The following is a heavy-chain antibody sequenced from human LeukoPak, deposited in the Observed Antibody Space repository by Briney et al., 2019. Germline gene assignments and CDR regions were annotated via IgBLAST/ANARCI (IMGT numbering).Heavy chain of an antibody. Sequence: GRSLILSCAASGFTFSSYAMHWVRQAPGKGLEWVAVISYDGSNKYYADSVKGRFTISRDNSKNTLYLQMNSLRAEDTAVYYCAREGGRDGDSTVIDYWGQGTLVTVSS. CDR3: AREGGRDGDSTVIDY. V-gene: IGHV3-30*04. D-gene: IGHD4-17*01. CDR1: GFTFSSYA. J-gene: IGHJ4*02. CDR2: ISYDGSNK.